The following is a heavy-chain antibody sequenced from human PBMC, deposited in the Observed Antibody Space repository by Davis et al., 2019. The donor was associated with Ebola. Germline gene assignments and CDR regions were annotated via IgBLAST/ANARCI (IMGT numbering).Heavy chain of an antibody. CDR1: GGSISSSSYY. Sequence: PSETLSLTCTVSGGSISSSSYYWGWIRQPPGKGLEWIGYIYYSGSTNYNPSLKSRVTISVDTSKNQFSLKLSSVTAADTAVYYCARNYMTTVIFDYWGQGTLVTVSS. V-gene: IGHV4-61*05. CDR3: ARNYMTTVIFDY. J-gene: IGHJ4*02. D-gene: IGHD4-11*01. CDR2: IYYSGST.